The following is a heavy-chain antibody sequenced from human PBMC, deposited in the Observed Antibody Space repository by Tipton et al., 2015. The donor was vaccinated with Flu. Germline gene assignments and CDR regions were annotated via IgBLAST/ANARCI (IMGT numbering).Heavy chain of an antibody. V-gene: IGHV4-59*08. CDR2: TYYSGRN. CDR1: GGSISTYY. CDR3: ASQTRATPEYRASGFYYYGFDV. J-gene: IGHJ6*02. D-gene: IGHD2/OR15-2a*01. Sequence: TLSLTCNVSGGSISTYYWGWIRQTPGKGLEWIGNTYYSGRNDYNPSLAGRVRMSVDTSKNQFSLRLRSVTAADSAVYFCASQTRATPEYRASGFYYYGFDVWGQGTTVTVSS.